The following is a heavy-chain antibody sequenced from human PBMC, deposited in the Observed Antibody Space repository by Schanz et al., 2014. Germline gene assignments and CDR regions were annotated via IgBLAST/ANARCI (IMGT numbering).Heavy chain of an antibody. CDR3: ERGLKGKVAIVGVIAAQNYYYMQL. V-gene: IGHV1-8*01. D-gene: IGHD2-21*01. CDR1: GFNFNNYD. Sequence: QVQLVQSGAEVKKPGASVKVSCTASGFNFNNYDINWGRQATGQGLEWMGWMYPKTGNTDHAQKFQGRVSMTWDTSTSTAYLDLSRLRSEDTGVYYCERGLKGKVAIVGVIAAQNYYYMQLWGKGTTVTVSS. J-gene: IGHJ6*03. CDR2: MYPKTGNT.